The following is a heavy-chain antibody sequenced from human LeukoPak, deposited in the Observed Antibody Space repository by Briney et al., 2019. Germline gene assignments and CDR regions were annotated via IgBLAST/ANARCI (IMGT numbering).Heavy chain of an antibody. CDR3: ARDRSGDSTAYYTDY. Sequence: GGSLRLSCADSGFTVSSTYMTWVRQAPGKGLEWVSLIYSGGSTIYADSVKGRFTISRDNSQNTVYLQMNSLRKERPSLYYPARDRSGDSTAYYTDYWGQGTLVTVSS. V-gene: IGHV3-66*01. CDR1: GFTVSSTY. J-gene: IGHJ4*02. CDR2: IYSGGST. D-gene: IGHD3-22*01.